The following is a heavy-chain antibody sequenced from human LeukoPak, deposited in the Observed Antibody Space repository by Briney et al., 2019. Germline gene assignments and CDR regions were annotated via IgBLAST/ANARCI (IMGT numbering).Heavy chain of an antibody. CDR3: ARQGCSSTSCHPYYYYGMDV. CDR2: IDPSDSYT. V-gene: IGHV5-10-1*01. CDR1: GYSFTSYW. J-gene: IGHJ6*04. Sequence: GESLRISCKSSGYSFTSYWISWVRQMPGKGLEWMGRIDPSDSYTNYSPSFQGHVTISADKSISTAYLQWSSLKASDTAMYYCARQGCSSTSCHPYYYYGMDVWGKGTTVTVSS. D-gene: IGHD2-2*01.